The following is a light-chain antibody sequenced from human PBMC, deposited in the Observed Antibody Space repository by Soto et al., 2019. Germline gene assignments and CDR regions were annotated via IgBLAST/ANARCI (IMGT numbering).Light chain of an antibody. V-gene: IGKV3-15*01. CDR1: QSVSSN. Sequence: EIVMTQSPATLSVSPGERATLSCRASQSVSSNLAWYQQKPGQAPRLLIHGASTRATGIPARFSGSGSGTEFTLTIRSLQSEDFAVYYCQQYNNWPPWTFGQGTKVEIK. J-gene: IGKJ1*01. CDR3: QQYNNWPPWT. CDR2: GAS.